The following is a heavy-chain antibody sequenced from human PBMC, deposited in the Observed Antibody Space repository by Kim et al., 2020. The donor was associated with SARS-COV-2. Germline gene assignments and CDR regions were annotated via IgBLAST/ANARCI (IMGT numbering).Heavy chain of an antibody. J-gene: IGHJ6*03. CDR3: ARGDSDFWSGYYTTGGYYYYMDV. V-gene: IGHV1-18*01. CDR1: GYTFTSYG. Sequence: ASVKVSCKASGYTFTSYGISWVRQAPGQGLEWMGWTSAYNGNTNYAQKLQGRVTMNTDTYTSTAYMELRSLRSDDTAVYYCARGDSDFWSGYYTTGGYYYYMDVWGRGTTVTVSS. CDR2: TSAYNGNT. D-gene: IGHD3-3*01.